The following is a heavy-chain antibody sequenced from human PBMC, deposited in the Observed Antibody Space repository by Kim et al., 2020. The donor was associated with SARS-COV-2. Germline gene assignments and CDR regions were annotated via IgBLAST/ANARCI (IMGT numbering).Heavy chain of an antibody. CDR2: INHSGST. V-gene: IGHV4-34*01. J-gene: IGHJ5*02. D-gene: IGHD2-8*01. CDR1: GGSFSGYY. Sequence: SETLSLTCAVSGGSFSGYYWSWIRQPPGKGLEWIGEINHSGSTNYNPSLKSRVTISVDTSKNQFSLKLSSVTAADTAVYYCARGVVLMVYAINWFDPWGQGTLVTVSS. CDR3: ARGVVLMVYAINWFDP.